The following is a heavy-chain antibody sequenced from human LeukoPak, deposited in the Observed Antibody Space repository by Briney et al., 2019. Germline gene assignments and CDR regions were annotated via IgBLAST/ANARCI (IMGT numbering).Heavy chain of an antibody. J-gene: IGHJ6*03. Sequence: SETLSLTCTVSGYSISSGYYWGWIRQPPGKGLEWIGSIYHSGSTYYNPSLKSRVTISVDTSKNQFSLKLSSVTAADTAVYYCAREARPTYYYDSSGYSHYMDVWGKGTTVTVSS. D-gene: IGHD3-22*01. V-gene: IGHV4-38-2*02. CDR2: IYHSGST. CDR3: AREARPTYYYDSSGYSHYMDV. CDR1: GYSISSGYY.